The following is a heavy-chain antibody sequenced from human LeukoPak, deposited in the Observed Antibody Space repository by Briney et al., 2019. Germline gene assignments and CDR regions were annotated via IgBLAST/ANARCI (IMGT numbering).Heavy chain of an antibody. CDR1: GGAIISDNFY. J-gene: IGHJ4*02. Sequence: PSETLSLTCTVSGGAIISDNFYWGWVRQPPGKGLEWVGSINYNGTTYYNPSLRSRVSISVDTSRTQFFLRLNSVTAADTAVYYCGRLFDSWGQGILVTVSS. V-gene: IGHV4-39*01. CDR3: GRLFDS. CDR2: INYNGTT.